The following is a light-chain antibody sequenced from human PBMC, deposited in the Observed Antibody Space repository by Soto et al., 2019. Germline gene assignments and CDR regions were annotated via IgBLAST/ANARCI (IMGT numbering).Light chain of an antibody. J-gene: IGLJ1*01. V-gene: IGLV2-11*01. Sequence: QSVLTQPRSVSGSPGQSVTISCTGTSSDVGGYNYVYWYQQHPGTAPKLMIYDVSKWPSGVPDRFSGSKSGNTASLTISGLQAEDEADYYCCSYAGSYTPCVFGTGTKVTVL. CDR3: CSYAGSYTPCV. CDR1: SSDVGGYNY. CDR2: DVS.